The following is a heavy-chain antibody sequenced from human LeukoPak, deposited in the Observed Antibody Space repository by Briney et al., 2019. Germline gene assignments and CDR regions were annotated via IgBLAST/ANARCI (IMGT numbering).Heavy chain of an antibody. CDR1: GGSISSGDYC. Sequence: SQTLSLTCTVSGGSISSGDYCWSWIRQPPGKGLEWIGYIYYSGSTYYNPSLKSRVTISVDTSKNQFSLKLSSVTAADTAVYYCARVRLSDDPLTFDYWGQGTLVTVSP. CDR3: ARVRLSDDPLTFDY. J-gene: IGHJ4*02. D-gene: IGHD3-16*01. CDR2: IYYSGST. V-gene: IGHV4-30-4*01.